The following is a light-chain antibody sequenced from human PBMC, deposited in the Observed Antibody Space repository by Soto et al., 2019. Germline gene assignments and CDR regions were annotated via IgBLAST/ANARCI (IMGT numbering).Light chain of an antibody. V-gene: IGKV3-20*01. CDR2: GAS. J-gene: IGKJ1*01. Sequence: EIVLPQSAATLSLSPGGRATLSCRASQSVNIYLAWYQEKLGQAPRLLIYGASKRATGIPDRFSGSGSGTDFTLTISRLEPEDFAVYYCQQYGSSGTFGQGTKVDIK. CDR1: QSVNIY. CDR3: QQYGSSGT.